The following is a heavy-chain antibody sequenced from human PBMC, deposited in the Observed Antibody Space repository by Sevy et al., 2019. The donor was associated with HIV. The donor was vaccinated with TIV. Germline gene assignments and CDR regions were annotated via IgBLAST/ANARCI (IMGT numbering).Heavy chain of an antibody. Sequence: GGSLRLSCAASGFTFSSYGMHWVRQAPGKGLEWVAVISYDGCNKYYADSGKGRFTISRDNSKNTLYLQMNRLRAEDTAAYYRAKGGFWNYDAFDIWGQGTMVTVSS. V-gene: IGHV3-30*18. D-gene: IGHD1-1*01. CDR2: ISYDGCNK. J-gene: IGHJ3*02. CDR1: GFTFSSYG. CDR3: AKGGFWNYDAFDI.